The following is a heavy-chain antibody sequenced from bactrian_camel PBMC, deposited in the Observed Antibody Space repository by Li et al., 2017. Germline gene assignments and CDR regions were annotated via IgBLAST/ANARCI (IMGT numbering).Heavy chain of an antibody. J-gene: IGHJ6*01. D-gene: IGHD4*01. CDR3: ATGRACRIPEIDA. Sequence: VQLVESGGGSVQAGESLRLSCVDSGYTYSSYSWGWFRQTSGEDREGVASIYTVDGSTYYADSVKGRFTISRDAKNNVVWLQMNHLKTEDTAIYTCATGRACRIPEIDAWGQGTQVTVS. CDR1: GYTYSSYS. V-gene: IGHV3S40*01. CDR2: IYTVDGST.